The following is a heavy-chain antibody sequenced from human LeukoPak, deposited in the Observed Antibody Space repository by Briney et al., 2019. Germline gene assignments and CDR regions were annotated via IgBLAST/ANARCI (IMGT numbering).Heavy chain of an antibody. V-gene: IGHV3-7*03. CDR3: ARDQYDTWSRRGNFDS. CDR1: GFTVSSSH. CDR2: IKLDGSEK. Sequence: GGSLRLSCAASGFTVSSSHMSWVRQAPGKGLEWVANIKLDGSEKNYVDSVKGRFTISRDNTKNSLYLQMNSLRVEDTAVFYCARDQYDTWSRRGNFDSWGQGTLVIVSS. D-gene: IGHD3-3*01. J-gene: IGHJ4*02.